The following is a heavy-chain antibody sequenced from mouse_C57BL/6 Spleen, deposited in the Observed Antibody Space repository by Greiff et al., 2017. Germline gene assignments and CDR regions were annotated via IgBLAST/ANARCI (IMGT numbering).Heavy chain of an antibody. CDR1: GYTFTSYW. CDR2: IDPSDSYT. D-gene: IGHD1-1*01. J-gene: IGHJ1*03. CDR3: ARQATVVATRYFDV. V-gene: IGHV1-69*01. Sequence: QVQLQQPGAELVMPGASVKLSCKASGYTFTSYWMHWVKQRPGQGLEWIGEIDPSDSYTNYNQKFKGKSTLTVDKSSSTAYMQLSSRTSEYSAVYYCARQATVVATRYFDVWGTGTTVTVSS.